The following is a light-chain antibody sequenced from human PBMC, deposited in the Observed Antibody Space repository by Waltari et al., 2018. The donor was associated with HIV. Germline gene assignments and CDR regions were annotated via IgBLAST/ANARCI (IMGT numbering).Light chain of an antibody. CDR2: DAS. CDR3: QQYHNWPPWT. CDR1: QSLSTN. Sequence: EIVLTQSPATLSVSPGGRATLSCRASQSLSTNLAWYQQKPGQAPRLLIRDASSRATGVPARFSGSASGTEFTLTISNLQSEDFAVYYCQQYHNWPPWTFGQGTKVEIK. V-gene: IGKV3-15*01. J-gene: IGKJ1*01.